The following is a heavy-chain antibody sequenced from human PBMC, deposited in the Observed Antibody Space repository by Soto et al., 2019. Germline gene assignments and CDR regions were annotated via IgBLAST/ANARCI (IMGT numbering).Heavy chain of an antibody. D-gene: IGHD4-17*01. CDR1: GGSISSYY. V-gene: IGHV4-59*01. Sequence: PSETLSLTCTVSGGSISSYYWSWIRQPPGKGLEWIGYIYYSGSTNYNPSLKSRVTISVDTSKNQFSLKLSSVTAADTAVYYCERDPNYGDYVGYFDYWGQGTLVTVSS. CDR2: IYYSGST. CDR3: ERDPNYGDYVGYFDY. J-gene: IGHJ4*02.